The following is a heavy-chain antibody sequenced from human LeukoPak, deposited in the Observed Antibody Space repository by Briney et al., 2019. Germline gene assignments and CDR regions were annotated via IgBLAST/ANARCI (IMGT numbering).Heavy chain of an antibody. CDR2: IYHSGST. V-gene: IGHV4-38-2*02. D-gene: IGHD6-19*01. CDR1: GYSISSGYY. Sequence: SETMSLTCTVYGYSISSGYYWGWIRQPPGKGLEWIGSIYHSGSTYYNPSLKSRVTISVDTSKNQFSLKLGSVTAADTAVYYCARDLVAVAGGDYWGQGTLVTVSS. CDR3: ARDLVAVAGGDY. J-gene: IGHJ4*02.